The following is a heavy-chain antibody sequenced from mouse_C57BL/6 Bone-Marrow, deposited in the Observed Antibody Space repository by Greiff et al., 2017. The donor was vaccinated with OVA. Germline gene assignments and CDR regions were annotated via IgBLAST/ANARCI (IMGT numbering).Heavy chain of an antibody. J-gene: IGHJ4*01. V-gene: IGHV1-55*01. Sequence: VQLQQPGAELVKPGASVKMSCKASGYTFTSYWITWVKQRPRQGLEWIGDIYPGSGSTNYNEKFKSKATLTVDTSSSTAYMQLSSLTSEDSAVYYCASRLRRYAMDYWGQGTSVTVSS. CDR1: GYTFTSYW. D-gene: IGHD2-2*01. CDR3: ASRLRRYAMDY. CDR2: IYPGSGST.